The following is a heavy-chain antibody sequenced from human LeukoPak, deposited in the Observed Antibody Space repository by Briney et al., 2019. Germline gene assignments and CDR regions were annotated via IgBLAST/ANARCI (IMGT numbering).Heavy chain of an antibody. CDR1: GFTSSTYW. Sequence: PGGSLRLSCAASGFTSSTYWMHWVRQAPGTGLVWVSRIKSDGSNSNYADCVKGRFTISRDNAKNTLYLQMNSLRAEDTAVYHCVRVGGRSSIGGDCWGQGTLSPSPQ. CDR2: IKSDGSNS. D-gene: IGHD3-10*01. J-gene: IGHJ4*02. CDR3: VRVGGRSSIGGDC. V-gene: IGHV3-74*01.